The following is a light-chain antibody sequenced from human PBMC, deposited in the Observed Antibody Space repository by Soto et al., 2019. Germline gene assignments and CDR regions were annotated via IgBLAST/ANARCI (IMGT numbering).Light chain of an antibody. CDR2: DVS. CDR1: SSDVGRYNY. CDR3: SSYTSRSTYV. V-gene: IGLV2-14*01. J-gene: IGLJ1*01. Sequence: QSALTQPASVSGSPGQSITISCTGTSSDVGRYNYVSWYQQHAGNPPKLMIYDVSNRPSGVSNRFSGSKSGNTASLTISGLQTEDEADYYCSSYTSRSTYVFGTGTKLTVL.